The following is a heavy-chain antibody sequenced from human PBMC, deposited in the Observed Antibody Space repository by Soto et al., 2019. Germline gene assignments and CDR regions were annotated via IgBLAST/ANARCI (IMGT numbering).Heavy chain of an antibody. CDR1: GGSISSSNW. V-gene: IGHV4-4*02. Sequence: PSETLSLTCAVSGGSISSSNWWSWVRQPPGKGLEWIGEIYHSGSTNYNPSLKSRVTISVDKSTNQFSLKLSSVTAADTAVYYCARRGYSDGYQAGRTNWFDPWGQGTLVTVSS. D-gene: IGHD5-18*01. J-gene: IGHJ5*02. CDR3: ARRGYSDGYQAGRTNWFDP. CDR2: IYHSGST.